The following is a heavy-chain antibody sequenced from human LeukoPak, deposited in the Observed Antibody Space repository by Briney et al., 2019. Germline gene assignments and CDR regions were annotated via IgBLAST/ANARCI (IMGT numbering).Heavy chain of an antibody. CDR2: TFYRSAWHN. J-gene: IGHJ3*01. CDR3: ARGYGYAFDL. Sequence: SQTLSLTCAISGDSVSSNSAAWSWIRQAPSRGLEWVVRTFYRSAWHNVYAVAVRSRIANNPDTSKTELSLQLNSVTPEVTAVYYCARGYGYAFDLWGQGTMVTVSS. V-gene: IGHV6-1*01. CDR1: GDSVSSNSAA. D-gene: IGHD5-18*01.